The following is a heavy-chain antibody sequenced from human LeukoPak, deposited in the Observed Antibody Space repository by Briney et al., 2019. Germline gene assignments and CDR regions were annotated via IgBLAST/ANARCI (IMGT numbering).Heavy chain of an antibody. V-gene: IGHV3-23*01. Sequence: PGGTLRLSCAASGFTFSSYAMSWVRQAPGKGLEWVSAISGSGGSTYYADSVKGRFTISRDNPKNTLYLQMNSLRAEDTAVYYCAKEGLWGSGSYSDYWGQGTLVTVSS. J-gene: IGHJ4*02. CDR2: ISGSGGST. CDR1: GFTFSSYA. D-gene: IGHD3-10*01. CDR3: AKEGLWGSGSYSDY.